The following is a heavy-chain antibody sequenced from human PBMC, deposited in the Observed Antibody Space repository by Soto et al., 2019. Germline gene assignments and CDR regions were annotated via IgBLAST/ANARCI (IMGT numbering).Heavy chain of an antibody. J-gene: IGHJ6*02. D-gene: IGHD3-9*01. CDR1: GGTFRTAA. CDR2: IMPVFRTP. Sequence: QVQLEQSGAEVKKPGSSVKVSCKASGGTFRTAAISWVRQAPGQGLEWMGGIMPVFRTPDSAQKFQGRVTIPAHESTNTAYMELSGLISDDSAVYYCAQDIFRPQLVVNYYSFLDLWGQGTTITVSS. CDR3: AQDIFRPQLVVNYYSFLDL. V-gene: IGHV1-69*13.